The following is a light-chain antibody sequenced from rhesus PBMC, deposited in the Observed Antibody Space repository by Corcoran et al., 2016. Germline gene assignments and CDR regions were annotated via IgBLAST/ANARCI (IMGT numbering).Light chain of an antibody. CDR1: QSISSW. CDR2: KAA. CDR3: QQYSSSPFT. V-gene: IGKV1-22*01. Sequence: DIQMTQSPSSRSASVGDTVTITCRASQSISSWLAWYQQKPGKAPKLLSYKAASLHSGVPSRFSGSGTGTDFTRTTSSLQSKDFATYSCQQYSSSPFTFGPGTKLYIK. J-gene: IGKJ3*01.